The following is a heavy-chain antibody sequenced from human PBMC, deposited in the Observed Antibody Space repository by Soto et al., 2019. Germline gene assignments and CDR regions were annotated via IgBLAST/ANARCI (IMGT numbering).Heavy chain of an antibody. V-gene: IGHV4-4*02. CDR2: IFHDGTA. Sequence: ASETLSLTCAVSGVSLTSGNWWTWVRQSPQRGLEYIGEIFHDGTANYYPSFERRVAMSVDTSRNQFSLKLTSVTAADTAVYFCARLVYDTRLNYMYFDFWGPGXLVTVYS. CDR1: GVSLTSGNW. D-gene: IGHD3-10*01. J-gene: IGHJ4*02. CDR3: ARLVYDTRLNYMYFDF.